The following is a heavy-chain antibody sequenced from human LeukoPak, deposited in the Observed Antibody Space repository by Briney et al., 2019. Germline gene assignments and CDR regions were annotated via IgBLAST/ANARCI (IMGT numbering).Heavy chain of an antibody. CDR1: GYTFSSYW. D-gene: IGHD3-3*01. V-gene: IGHV5-51*01. CDR3: ARQNDFRLDY. Sequence: GESLRISCKGSGYTFSSYWIGRVRQMPGKGLEWMGIIYPGDSDTRYSPSLQGQVTISVDASIGTAYLQWSSLKASDTAIYYCARQNDFRLDYWGQGTLVTVSS. J-gene: IGHJ4*02. CDR2: IYPGDSDT.